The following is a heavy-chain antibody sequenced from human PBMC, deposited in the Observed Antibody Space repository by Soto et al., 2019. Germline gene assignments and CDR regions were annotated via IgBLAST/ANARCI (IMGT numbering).Heavy chain of an antibody. D-gene: IGHD2-8*01. CDR1: GYTFTSFG. CDR3: ARDRSMYYGMDV. Sequence: QVQLVQSGGEVKKPGASVKVSCKATGYTFTSFGISWVRQAPGQGLEWMGWISAYNGNTNYAQKLLGRVTMTTDTSTSTAYMELRSLTSADTAVYYCARDRSMYYGMDVWGQGTTVTVSS. J-gene: IGHJ6*02. CDR2: ISAYNGNT. V-gene: IGHV1-18*01.